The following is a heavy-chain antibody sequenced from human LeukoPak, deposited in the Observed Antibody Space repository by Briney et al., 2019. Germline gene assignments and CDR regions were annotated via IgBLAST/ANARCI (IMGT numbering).Heavy chain of an antibody. Sequence: SVKVSCKTSGGTFSSYGISWVRQAPGQGLEWMGGIIPIFGAGNYAQKFQGRVTITADKSTSTAYMELSSLRSEDTAVYYCATVRCYDILTGCNEAFDYWGQGTLVTVSS. CDR2: IIPIFGAG. CDR3: ATVRCYDILTGCNEAFDY. CDR1: GGTFSSYG. D-gene: IGHD3-9*01. J-gene: IGHJ4*02. V-gene: IGHV1-69*06.